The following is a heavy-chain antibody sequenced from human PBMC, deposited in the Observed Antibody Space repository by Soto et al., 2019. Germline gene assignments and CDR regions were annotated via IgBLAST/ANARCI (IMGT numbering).Heavy chain of an antibody. CDR1: GYTFTSYY. V-gene: IGHV1-46*03. D-gene: IGHD2-15*01. J-gene: IGHJ4*02. Sequence: QVQLVQSGAEVKKPGASVKVSCKASGYTFTSYYMHWVRQAPGQGLEWMGIINPSGGSTSYAQKYQGRVTMTRDTSTSTVYMELSSLRSEDTAVYYCSRVADCSGGSCYAYYFDYWGQGTLVTVSS. CDR2: INPSGGST. CDR3: SRVADCSGGSCYAYYFDY.